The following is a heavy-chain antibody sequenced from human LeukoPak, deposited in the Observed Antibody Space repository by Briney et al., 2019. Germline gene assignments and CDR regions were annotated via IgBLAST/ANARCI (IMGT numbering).Heavy chain of an antibody. CDR2: IYYSGST. V-gene: IGHV4-59*08. D-gene: IGHD4-23*01. CDR1: GGSISSYY. CDR3: ARHVWDYGGNSWDY. J-gene: IGHJ4*02. Sequence: DPSETLSLTCTVSGGSISSYYWSWIRQPPGKGLEWIGYIYYSGSTNYNPPLKSRVTISVDTSKNQFSLKLSSVTAADTAVYYCARHVWDYGGNSWDYWGQGTLVTVSS.